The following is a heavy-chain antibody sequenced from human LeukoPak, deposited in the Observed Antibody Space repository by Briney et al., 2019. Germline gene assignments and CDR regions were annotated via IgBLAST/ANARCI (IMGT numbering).Heavy chain of an antibody. D-gene: IGHD3-22*01. V-gene: IGHV3-30-3*01. Sequence: PGGSLRLSCAASGIALTSSIIHWVRQTPGKGLEWVALISHDESNKQYTDSVKGRFTISGDTSQNTVYLQMDSLTAADTAIYYCARESGSSGYAGYFDQWGQGTLVTVSS. CDR1: GIALTSSI. CDR3: ARESGSSGYAGYFDQ. CDR2: ISHDESNK. J-gene: IGHJ4*02.